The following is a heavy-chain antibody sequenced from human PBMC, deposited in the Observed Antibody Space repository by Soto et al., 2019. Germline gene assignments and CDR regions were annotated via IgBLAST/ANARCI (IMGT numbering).Heavy chain of an antibody. J-gene: IGHJ6*02. D-gene: IGHD3-9*01. CDR3: AQMDFDLYGMDV. Sequence: QITLTESGPTLVKPTQTLTLTCTFSGISLTNSGVGVSWIRQPPGKALEWLAVIYWDDAKHFSPSQKSRLTITKDTPKNQVVLTMTNMDSVDTATYFCAQMDFDLYGMDVWGQGTTVIVSS. CDR1: GISLTNSGVG. V-gene: IGHV2-5*02. CDR2: IYWDDAK.